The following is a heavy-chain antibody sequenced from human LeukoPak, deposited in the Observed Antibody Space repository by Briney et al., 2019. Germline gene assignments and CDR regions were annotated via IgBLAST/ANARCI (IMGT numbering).Heavy chain of an antibody. CDR1: GFTFSDYY. CDR2: ISSSGSTI. V-gene: IGHV3-11*01. Sequence: PGGSLRLSCAASGFTFSDYYMSWIRQAPGKGLEWVSYISSSGSTIYYADSVKGRFTISRDNAKNSLYLQMNSLRAEDTAVYYCARDDLIKADYYYYGMDVWGQGTTVTVSS. CDR3: ARDDLIKADYYYYGMDV. D-gene: IGHD3-10*01. J-gene: IGHJ6*02.